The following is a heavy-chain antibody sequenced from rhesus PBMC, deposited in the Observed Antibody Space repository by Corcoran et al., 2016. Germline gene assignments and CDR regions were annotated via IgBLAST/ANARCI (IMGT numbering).Heavy chain of an antibody. Sequence: QLQLQESGPGLVKPSETLSLTCAVSGGSISSNYWSWIRQPPGKGLEWIGRISGSGGSTDYHPSLKSLVTISTDTSKNQFSLKLSSVTAADTAVYYCASGRRGYNFWSGYFFDYWGQGVLVTVSS. CDR2: ISGSGGST. CDR3: ASGRRGYNFWSGYFFDY. CDR1: GGSISSNY. J-gene: IGHJ4*01. D-gene: IGHD3-3*01. V-gene: IGHV4-173*01.